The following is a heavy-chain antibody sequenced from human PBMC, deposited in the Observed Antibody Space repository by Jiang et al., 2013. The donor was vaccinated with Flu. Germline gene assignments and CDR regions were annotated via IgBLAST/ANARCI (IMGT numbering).Heavy chain of an antibody. CDR2: MNPYNGNR. CDR3: ARGGYYDFGLDV. Sequence: KPGASVKVSCKASGYTFTSYDINWVRQATGQGLEWVGWMNPYNGNRRYAQKFQVRVTMTRDTSISTAYMELSSLRSEDTAVYYCARGGYYDFGLDVWGQGTTVTVSS. CDR1: GYTFTSYD. V-gene: IGHV1-8*01. J-gene: IGHJ6*02. D-gene: IGHD3-3*01.